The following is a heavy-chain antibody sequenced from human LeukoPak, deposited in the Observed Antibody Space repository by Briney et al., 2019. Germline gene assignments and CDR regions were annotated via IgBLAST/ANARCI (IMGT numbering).Heavy chain of an antibody. V-gene: IGHV4-39*02. Sequence: SETLSLTCTVSGGSISSSSYYWGWIRQPPGKGLECIGSIFYTGSTYYNPSLKSRLTISVDTSKNQFSLKLSSVTAADTAVYYCARDPIQSPYYYYYGMDVWGQGTTVTVSS. CDR1: GGSISSSSYY. CDR3: ARDPIQSPYYYYYGMDV. CDR2: IFYTGST. J-gene: IGHJ6*02.